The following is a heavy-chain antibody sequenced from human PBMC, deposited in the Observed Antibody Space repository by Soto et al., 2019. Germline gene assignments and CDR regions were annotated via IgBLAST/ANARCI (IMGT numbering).Heavy chain of an antibody. Sequence: QVQLVQSGAEVKKPGASVKVSCKASGYTFTSYGISWVRQAPGQGLEWMGWISAYNGNTNYAQKRQGRVTMTTDTATSTAYMGLRSLRSDDTAVYYCARASRSPPLGWFDPWGQGTLVTVSS. CDR1: GYTFTSYG. CDR2: ISAYNGNT. J-gene: IGHJ5*02. D-gene: IGHD6-6*01. CDR3: ARASRSPPLGWFDP. V-gene: IGHV1-18*04.